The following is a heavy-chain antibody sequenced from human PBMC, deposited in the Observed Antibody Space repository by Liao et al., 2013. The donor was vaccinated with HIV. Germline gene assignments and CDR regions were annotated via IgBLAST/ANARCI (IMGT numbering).Heavy chain of an antibody. V-gene: IGHV4-34*01. CDR1: GGSLSGYY. Sequence: QVQLQQWGAGLLKPSETLSLTCAVYGGSLSGYYWGWFRQPPGRGLEWIGSMHSGGSPYYNPSLKSRVTISVDTSKNQFSLRLTSVTAADAAFYYCARAAPLGSSWYQYFQHWGQGAPVIVSS. D-gene: IGHD6-13*01. CDR3: ARAAPLGSSWYQYFQH. CDR2: MHSGGSP. J-gene: IGHJ1*01.